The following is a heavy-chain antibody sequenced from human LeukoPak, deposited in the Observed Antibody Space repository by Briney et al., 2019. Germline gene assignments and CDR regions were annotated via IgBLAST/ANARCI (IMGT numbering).Heavy chain of an antibody. CDR3: ARVHSSSWYYFDY. CDR2: IYYSGST. J-gene: IGHJ4*02. Sequence: SETLSLTCTVSGGSISSYYWSWIRQPPGKGLEWIGYIYYSGSTNYNPSLKSRVTISVDTSKNQFSLKLSSVTAADPAVYYCARVHSSSWYYFDYWGQGTLVTVSS. CDR1: GGSISSYY. D-gene: IGHD6-13*01. V-gene: IGHV4-59*08.